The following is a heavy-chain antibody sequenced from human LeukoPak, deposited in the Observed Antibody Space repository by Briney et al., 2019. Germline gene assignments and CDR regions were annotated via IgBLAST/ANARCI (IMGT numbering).Heavy chain of an antibody. CDR3: ARVSYYDSSGYYFLSYVDY. CDR2: ISGSGGST. CDR1: GFTFSSYA. Sequence: PGGSLRLSCAASGFTFSSYAMSWVRQAPGKGLEWVSAISGSGGSTYYADSVRGRFTISRDNSKNTLYLQMNSLGAEDTAMYYCARVSYYDSSGYYFLSYVDYWGQGTLVTVSS. V-gene: IGHV3-23*01. J-gene: IGHJ4*02. D-gene: IGHD3-22*01.